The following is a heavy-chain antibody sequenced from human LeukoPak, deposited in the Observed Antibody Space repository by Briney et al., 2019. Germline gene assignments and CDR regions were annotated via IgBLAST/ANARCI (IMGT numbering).Heavy chain of an antibody. V-gene: IGHV4-59*01. Sequence: PSETLSLTCTVSGGSISSYYWSWIRQPPGKGLEWIGYIYYSGSTNCNPSLKSRLTTSIDTSKNQFSLKLSPVTAADTAVYYCARGMYSSSWFFDYWGQGTLVTVSS. CDR2: IYYSGST. J-gene: IGHJ4*02. CDR3: ARGMYSSSWFFDY. D-gene: IGHD6-13*01. CDR1: GGSISSYY.